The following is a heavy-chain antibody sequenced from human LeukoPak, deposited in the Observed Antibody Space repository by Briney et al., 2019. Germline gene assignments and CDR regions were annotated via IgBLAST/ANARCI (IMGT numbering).Heavy chain of an antibody. CDR3: ASHLGYCSSTSCYYWFDP. CDR2: TNPNSGNT. V-gene: IGHV1-8*01. Sequence: ASVKVSCKASGYTFTSYDINWVRQATGQGLEWMGWTNPNSGNTGYAQKFQGRVTITADESTSTAYMELSSLRSEDTAVYYCASHLGYCSSTSCYYWFDPWGQGTLVTVSS. D-gene: IGHD2-2*01. J-gene: IGHJ5*02. CDR1: GYTFTSYD.